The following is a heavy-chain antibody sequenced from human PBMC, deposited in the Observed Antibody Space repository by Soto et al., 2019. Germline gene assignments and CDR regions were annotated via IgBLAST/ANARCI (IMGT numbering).Heavy chain of an antibody. D-gene: IGHD6-19*01. J-gene: IGHJ3*02. CDR2: ISYDGSNK. V-gene: IGHV3-30*19. Sequence: QVQLVESGGGVVQPGRSLRLSCAASGFTFSSYGMHWVRQAPGKGLEWVAVISYDGSNKYYADSVKGRFTISRDNSKNTLYLQMNSLRAEDTAVYYCATAASPETIAVAGLSAFDIWGQGTMVTVSS. CDR1: GFTFSSYG. CDR3: ATAASPETIAVAGLSAFDI.